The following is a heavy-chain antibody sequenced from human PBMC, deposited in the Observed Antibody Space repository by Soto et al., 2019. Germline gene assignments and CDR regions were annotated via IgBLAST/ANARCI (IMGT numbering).Heavy chain of an antibody. CDR3: ASVTFGGVVLAH. V-gene: IGHV4-59*01. Sequence: ASETLSLTCTVSGASISGFYWSWIRQPPGKGLEWIGYVYFNGNTNYNPSLKRRVSISIDTSKNQISLNLSSVTAADTAVYYCASVTFGGVVLAHWGQGTLVTVSS. D-gene: IGHD3-16*01. J-gene: IGHJ4*02. CDR2: VYFNGNT. CDR1: GASISGFY.